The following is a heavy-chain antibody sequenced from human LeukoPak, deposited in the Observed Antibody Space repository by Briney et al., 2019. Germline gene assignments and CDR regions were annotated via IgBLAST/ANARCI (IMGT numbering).Heavy chain of an antibody. CDR2: ISGNAGST. V-gene: IGHV3-23*01. D-gene: IGHD4/OR15-4a*01. Sequence: GGSLRLSCAASGFTFSSYAMSWFRKAPGKGLKGFWSISGNAGSTYYIDSVKGRFTISRDNSKNTLFLQMNSLRAEDTGMYYCAKYGAPGWSGYCDYWGQGTLVTVSS. CDR3: AKYGAPGWSGYCDY. CDR1: GFTFSSYA. J-gene: IGHJ4*02.